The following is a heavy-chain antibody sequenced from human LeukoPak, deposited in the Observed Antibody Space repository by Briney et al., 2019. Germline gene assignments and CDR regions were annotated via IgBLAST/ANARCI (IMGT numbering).Heavy chain of an antibody. J-gene: IGHJ6*02. CDR3: ARTSRHFYGSGSNLTPWPADMDV. D-gene: IGHD3-10*01. V-gene: IGHV4-59*01. CDR1: GGSINSYY. Sequence: SETLSLTCTVPGGSINSYYWTWIRQPPGKGLEWIGYIYYSGSTHYNPSLNSRVTISMDTSKNQFSLKLSSVTAADTAVYYCARTSRHFYGSGSNLTPWPADMDVWGQGTTVTVSS. CDR2: IYYSGST.